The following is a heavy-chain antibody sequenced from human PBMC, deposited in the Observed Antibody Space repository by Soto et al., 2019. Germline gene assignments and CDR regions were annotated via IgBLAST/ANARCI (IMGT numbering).Heavy chain of an antibody. Sequence: QVQLVESGGGVVQPGRSLRLSCAASGFTFSSYGMHWVRQAPGKGLEWVAVIWYDGSNKYYADSVKGRFTISRDNSNNTLYLRMNSLRAEDTAVYYCARGGYGSANWFDPWGQGTLVTVSS. CDR3: ARGGYGSANWFDP. D-gene: IGHD3-10*01. CDR2: IWYDGSNK. V-gene: IGHV3-33*01. J-gene: IGHJ5*02. CDR1: GFTFSSYG.